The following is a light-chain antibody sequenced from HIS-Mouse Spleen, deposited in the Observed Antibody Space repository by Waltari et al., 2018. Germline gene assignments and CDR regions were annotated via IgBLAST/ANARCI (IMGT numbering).Light chain of an antibody. Sequence: IVLTQSPGTLSLSPGERATLSCRASQCVRSSYLAWYQQKPGQAPRLLIYGASSRATGIPDRFSGSGSGTDFTLTISRLEPEDFAVYYCQQYGSSPRTFGQGTKVEIK. J-gene: IGKJ1*01. CDR1: QCVRSSY. CDR2: GAS. V-gene: IGKV3-20*01. CDR3: QQYGSSPRT.